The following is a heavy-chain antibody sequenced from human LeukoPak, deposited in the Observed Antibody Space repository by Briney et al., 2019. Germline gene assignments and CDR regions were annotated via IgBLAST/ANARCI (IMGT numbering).Heavy chain of an antibody. V-gene: IGHV4-30-4*08. CDR1: GGSISSGDYY. CDR2: IYYSGST. Sequence: SETLSLTCTVSGGSISSGDYYWSWIRQPPGKGLEWIGYIYYSGSTYYNPSLKSRVTISVDTSKNQFSLKLSSVTAADTAVYYCAVNHYCSGGSCSPYYFDYWGQGTLVTVSS. D-gene: IGHD2-15*01. J-gene: IGHJ4*02. CDR3: AVNHYCSGGSCSPYYFDY.